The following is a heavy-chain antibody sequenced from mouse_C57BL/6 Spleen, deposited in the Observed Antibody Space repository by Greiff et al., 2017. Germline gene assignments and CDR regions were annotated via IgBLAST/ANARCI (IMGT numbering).Heavy chain of an antibody. J-gene: IGHJ3*01. Sequence: QVQLQQPGAELVRPGTSVKLSCKASGYTFTSYWMHWVKQRPGQGLEWIGVIDPSDSYTNYNQKFKGKATLTVDPSSSTAYMQLSSLTSEDSAVYYCYYGNYWFAYWGQGTLVTVSA. CDR2: IDPSDSYT. CDR3: YYGNYWFAY. D-gene: IGHD2-1*01. CDR1: GYTFTSYW. V-gene: IGHV1-59*01.